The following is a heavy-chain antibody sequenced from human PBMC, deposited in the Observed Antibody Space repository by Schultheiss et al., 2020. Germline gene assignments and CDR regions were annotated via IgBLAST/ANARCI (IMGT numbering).Heavy chain of an antibody. J-gene: IGHJ5*02. CDR1: GFTFSDYY. CDR3: ASRHDYSNRFDP. V-gene: IGHV3-11*01. Sequence: GGSLRLSCAASGFTFSDYYMSWIRQAPGKGLEWVSYISSSGSTIYYADSVKGRFTISRDNAKNSLYLQMNSLRAEDTAVYYCASRHDYSNRFDPWGQGTLVTVSS. D-gene: IGHD4-11*01. CDR2: ISSSGSTI.